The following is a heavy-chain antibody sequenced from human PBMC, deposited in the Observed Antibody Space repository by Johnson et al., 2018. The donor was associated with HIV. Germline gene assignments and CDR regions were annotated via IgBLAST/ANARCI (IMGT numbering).Heavy chain of an antibody. J-gene: IGHJ3*02. CDR1: GFSFDDYG. Sequence: VQLVESGGGVVQPGGSLRLSCAASGFSFDDYGMSWVRQVPGKGLEWVGRIKSKTDGGTTDYAAPVKGRFTISRDDSKNTLYLQMNSLKTEDTAGYYCARAYYTFWSGYDAFDIWGQGTMVTVSS. CDR3: ARAYYTFWSGYDAFDI. CDR2: IKSKTDGGTT. V-gene: IGHV3-15*01. D-gene: IGHD3-3*01.